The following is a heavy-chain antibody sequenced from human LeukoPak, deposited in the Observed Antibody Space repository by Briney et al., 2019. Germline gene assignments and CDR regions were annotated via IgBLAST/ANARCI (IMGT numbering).Heavy chain of an antibody. CDR1: GFTFSSYA. D-gene: IGHD3-22*01. CDR2: ISGSGGST. V-gene: IGHV3-23*01. CDR3: AKDFKRITMIVVVIGYGAFDI. J-gene: IGHJ3*02. Sequence: PGGSLRLSCAASGFTFSSYAMSWVRQAPGKGLEWVSAISGSGGSTYCADSVKGRFTISRDNSKNTLYLQMNSLRAEDTAVYYCAKDFKRITMIVVVIGYGAFDIWGQGTMVTVSS.